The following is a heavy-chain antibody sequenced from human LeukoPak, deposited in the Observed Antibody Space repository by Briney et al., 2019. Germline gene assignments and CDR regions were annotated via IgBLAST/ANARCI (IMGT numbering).Heavy chain of an antibody. CDR3: ARGVEPLAANTLAY. V-gene: IGHV3-53*01. J-gene: IGHJ4*02. CDR1: GFTVMTND. Sequence: GGSLRLSCAASGFTVMTNDMTWVRQAPGKGLEWVSVLYSDGKTKYADSVQGRFTISRDNSKNTLYLEMNSLSPDDTAVYYCARGVEPLAANTLAYWGQGTLVTVSS. D-gene: IGHD1-14*01. CDR2: LYSDGKT.